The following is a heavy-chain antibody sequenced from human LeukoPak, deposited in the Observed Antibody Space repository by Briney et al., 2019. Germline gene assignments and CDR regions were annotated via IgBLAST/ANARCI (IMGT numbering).Heavy chain of an antibody. D-gene: IGHD3-22*01. Sequence: GGSLRLSCAASGFTFSSYAMSWVRQAPGKGLEWVSAISGSGGSTYYADSVKGRFTISRDNSKNTLYLQMNSLRAEDTAVYYCAKSRQITMIVVVIRGELDAFDIWGQGTMVTVSS. CDR2: ISGSGGST. CDR3: AKSRQITMIVVVIRGELDAFDI. V-gene: IGHV3-23*01. J-gene: IGHJ3*02. CDR1: GFTFSSYA.